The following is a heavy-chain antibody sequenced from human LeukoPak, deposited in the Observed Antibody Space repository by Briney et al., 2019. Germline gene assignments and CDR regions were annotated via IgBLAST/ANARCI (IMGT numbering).Heavy chain of an antibody. Sequence: GGSLRLSCAASDFSVGSNYMTWVRQAPGKGLEWVSLIYSVGTTFYADSVKGRFTISRDTSKNTLYLQMNSLRAEDTAVYYCARSGVSSGWYGGVDYWGQGTLVTVSS. D-gene: IGHD6-19*01. J-gene: IGHJ4*02. CDR1: DFSVGSNY. V-gene: IGHV3-66*01. CDR3: ARSGVSSGWYGGVDY. CDR2: IYSVGTT.